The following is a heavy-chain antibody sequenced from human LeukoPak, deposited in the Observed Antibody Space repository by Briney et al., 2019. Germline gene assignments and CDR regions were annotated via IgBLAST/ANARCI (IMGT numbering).Heavy chain of an antibody. CDR3: AKEVRPNDH. Sequence: GGSLRLSCGASGFTFSSSAMCWVRQAPGKGLEWVSGISRTGGDTYYADSVKGRFTISRDTSKNTLFLQMNSLRAEDTAVYYCAKEVRPNDHWGQGTLVTVSS. CDR2: ISRTGGDT. V-gene: IGHV3-23*01. J-gene: IGHJ4*02. CDR1: GFTFSSSA. D-gene: IGHD6-6*01.